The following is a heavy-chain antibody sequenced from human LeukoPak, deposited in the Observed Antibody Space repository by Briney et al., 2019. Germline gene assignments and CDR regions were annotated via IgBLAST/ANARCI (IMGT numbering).Heavy chain of an antibody. V-gene: IGHV4-59*01. D-gene: IGHD1-26*01. Sequence: PSETLSLTCTVSGGSISSYYWSWIRQPPGKGLEWIGYIYCSGSTNYNPSLKSRVTISVDTSKNQFSLKLSSVTAADTAVYYCARAYGGSYYDAFDIWGQGTMVTVSS. CDR1: GGSISSYY. CDR3: ARAYGGSYYDAFDI. CDR2: IYCSGST. J-gene: IGHJ3*02.